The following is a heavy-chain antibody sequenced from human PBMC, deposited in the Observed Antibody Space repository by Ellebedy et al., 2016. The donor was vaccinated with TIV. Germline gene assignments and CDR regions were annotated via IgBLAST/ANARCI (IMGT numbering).Heavy chain of an antibody. J-gene: IGHJ4*02. D-gene: IGHD6-19*01. V-gene: IGHV3-11*05. CDR3: AKDRGAVAGTGSGY. CDR2: IGSSSSHT. Sequence: GESLKISCAASGFIFSDYQMSWIRQAPGKGLEWLSYIGSSSSHTNYADSVKGRFTISRDNDKNTVSLQMNSLRVEDTAVYYCAKDRGAVAGTGSGYWGQGTLVTVSS. CDR1: GFIFSDYQ.